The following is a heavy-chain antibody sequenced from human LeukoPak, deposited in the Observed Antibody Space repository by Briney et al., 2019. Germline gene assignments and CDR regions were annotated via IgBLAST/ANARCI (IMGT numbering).Heavy chain of an antibody. CDR1: GGSISSYY. V-gene: IGHV4-4*07. D-gene: IGHD2-15*01. CDR2: IYTSGST. Sequence: SETLSLTCTVSGGSISSYYWSWIRQPAGKGLEWIGRIYTSGSTNYNPSLKSRVTMSVDTSKNQVSLKLSSVTAADTAVYYCARGRSRYCSGGSCYRTYFDYWGQGTLVTVSS. CDR3: ARGRSRYCSGGSCYRTYFDY. J-gene: IGHJ4*02.